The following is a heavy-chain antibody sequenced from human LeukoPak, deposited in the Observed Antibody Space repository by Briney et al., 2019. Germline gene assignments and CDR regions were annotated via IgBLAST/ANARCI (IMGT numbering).Heavy chain of an antibody. Sequence: GGSLRLSCAASGFTFSSYAMHWVRQAPGKGLEWVAVISYDGSNKYYADSVKGRFTISRDNSKNTLYLQMNSLRAEDTAVYYCARVKGSIAAAGREFDPWGQGTLVTVSS. CDR3: ARVKGSIAAAGREFDP. V-gene: IGHV3-30-3*01. CDR2: ISYDGSNK. D-gene: IGHD6-13*01. CDR1: GFTFSSYA. J-gene: IGHJ5*02.